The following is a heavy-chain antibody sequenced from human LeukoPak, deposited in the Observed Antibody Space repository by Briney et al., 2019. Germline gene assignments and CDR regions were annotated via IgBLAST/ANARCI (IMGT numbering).Heavy chain of an antibody. V-gene: IGHV4-38-2*02. CDR2: IYHSGST. J-gene: IGHJ6*03. CDR1: GYSISSGYY. Sequence: PSETLSLXCTVSGYSISSGYYWGWIRQPPGKGLEWIGSIYHSGSTYYNPSLKSRVTISVDTSKNQFSLKLSSVTAADTAVYYCARGSDYYYYYYMDVWGKGTTVTVSS. D-gene: IGHD1-26*01. CDR3: ARGSDYYYYYYMDV.